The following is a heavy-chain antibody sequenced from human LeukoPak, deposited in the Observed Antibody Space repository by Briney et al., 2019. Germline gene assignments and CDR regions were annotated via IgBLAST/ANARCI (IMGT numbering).Heavy chain of an antibody. CDR3: AKANDVVVTAIPPADAFDI. D-gene: IGHD2-21*02. V-gene: IGHV3-9*01. CDR1: GFTFDDYA. CDR2: ISWNSGSI. Sequence: PGGSLRLSCAASGFTFDDYAMHWVRQAPGKGLEWVSGISWNSGSIGYADSVKGRFTISRDNAKNSLYLQMNSLRAEDTALYYCAKANDVVVTAIPPADAFDIWGQGTMVTVSS. J-gene: IGHJ3*02.